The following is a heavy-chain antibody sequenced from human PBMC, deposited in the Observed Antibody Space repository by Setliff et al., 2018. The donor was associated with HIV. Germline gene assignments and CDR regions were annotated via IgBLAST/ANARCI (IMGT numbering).Heavy chain of an antibody. CDR3: ARLYAPGIVGATNYFDY. V-gene: IGHV4-39*01. CDR1: GGSISSSSYY. Sequence: PSETLSLTCTVSGGSISSSSYYWGWIRQPPGKGLEWIGSIYYSGSTYYNPSLKSRVTISVDTSKNQFSLKLSSVTAADTAVYYCARLYAPGIVGATNYFDYWGQGTLVTVSS. J-gene: IGHJ4*02. D-gene: IGHD1-26*01. CDR2: IYYSGST.